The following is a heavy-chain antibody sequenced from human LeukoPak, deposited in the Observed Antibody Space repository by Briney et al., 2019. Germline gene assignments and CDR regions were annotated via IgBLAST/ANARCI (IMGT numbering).Heavy chain of an antibody. V-gene: IGHV3-23*01. CDR3: AKTLFWFSYGKIDY. CDR2: ISDTGDT. J-gene: IGHJ4*02. CDR1: EFTFRSHA. D-gene: IGHD5-18*01. Sequence: GGSLRLSCATSEFTFRSHAMNWVRQAPGKGLEWVSSISDTGDTYYADSVKGRFTISRDNSRNTLYLQMSSLRAEDTAIYYCAKTLFWFSYGKIDYWGQGTLVTVSS.